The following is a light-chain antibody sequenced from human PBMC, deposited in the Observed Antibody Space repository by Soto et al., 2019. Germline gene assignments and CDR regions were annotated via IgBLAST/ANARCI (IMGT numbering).Light chain of an antibody. CDR3: QQYNNWPWT. J-gene: IGKJ1*01. CDR1: QSISDT. V-gene: IGKV3-15*01. Sequence: IVMPQSPYTLSVSPGGRAPLSCRASQSISDTLAWYQRKPGQAPRLLIHGASTRAPGFPARFSGSGSGTDFTLTISSLQSEDFAVYYCQQYNNWPWTFGQGTEVDIK. CDR2: GAS.